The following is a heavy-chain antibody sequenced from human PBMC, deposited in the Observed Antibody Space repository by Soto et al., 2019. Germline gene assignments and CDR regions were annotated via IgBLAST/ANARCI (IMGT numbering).Heavy chain of an antibody. V-gene: IGHV4-34*01. Sequence: PSETLSLTCSVYGGSFSGYYWSWIRQPPGKGLEWIGEINHSGSTNYNPSLKSRVTISVDTSKNQFSLKLSSVTAADTAVYYCAREPRRYSSRWYVPARGTYYYYGMDVWGQGTTVTVSS. D-gene: IGHD6-13*01. CDR1: GGSFSGYY. CDR2: INHSGST. CDR3: AREPRRYSSRWYVPARGTYYYYGMDV. J-gene: IGHJ6*02.